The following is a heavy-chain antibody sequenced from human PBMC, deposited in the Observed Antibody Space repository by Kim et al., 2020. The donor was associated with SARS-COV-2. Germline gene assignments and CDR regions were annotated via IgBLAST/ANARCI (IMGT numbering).Heavy chain of an antibody. D-gene: IGHD6-19*01. CDR2: IKSKTNGGTT. J-gene: IGHJ4*02. Sequence: GGSLRLSCAASGFTFSNAWMSWVRQAPGKGLEWVGRIKSKTNGGTTDYAAPVKGRFTISRDASKNTLYVQMNSLKTEDTAVYYFTTEITVDEKFSWGQGTLVSVPS. CDR3: TTEITVDEKFS. V-gene: IGHV3-15*01. CDR1: GFTFSNAW.